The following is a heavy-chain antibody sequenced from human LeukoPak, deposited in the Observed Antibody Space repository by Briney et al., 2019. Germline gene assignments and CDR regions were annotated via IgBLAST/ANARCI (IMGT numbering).Heavy chain of an antibody. D-gene: IGHD6-13*01. CDR3: ASIAAAGTGKDAFDI. CDR1: GGSISSYY. V-gene: IGHV4-59*01. CDR2: IYYSGST. J-gene: IGHJ3*02. Sequence: SETLSLTCTVSGGSISSYYWSWVRQPPGKGLEWIGYIYYSGSTSYNPSLKSRVTISVDTSKNQFSLKLSSVTAADTAVYYCASIAAAGTGKDAFDIWGQGTMVTVSS.